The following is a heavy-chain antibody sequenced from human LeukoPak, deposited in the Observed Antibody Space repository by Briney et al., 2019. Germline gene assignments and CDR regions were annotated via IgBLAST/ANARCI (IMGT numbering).Heavy chain of an antibody. CDR2: INPNSGGT. V-gene: IGHV1-2*02. CDR1: GYTFSGYY. J-gene: IGHJ4*02. Sequence: ASVKVSCKASGYTFSGYYLHWVRQAPGQGLEWMGWINPNSGGTNSAQKFQGRVTMTRDTSIITAYMELSRLRSDDTAVYYCARGLLRGVQLDYWGQGTLVTVSS. CDR3: ARGLLRGVQLDY. D-gene: IGHD1-1*01.